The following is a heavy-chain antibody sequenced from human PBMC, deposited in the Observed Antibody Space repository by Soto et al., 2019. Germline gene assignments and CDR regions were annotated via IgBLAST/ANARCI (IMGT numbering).Heavy chain of an antibody. D-gene: IGHD1-1*01. V-gene: IGHV3-53*04. Sequence: GGSLRLSCAASGFTVSSNYMSWVRQAPGKGLEWVSVIYSGGSTYYADSVKGRFTISRHNSKNTLYLQMNSLRAEDTAVYYCARGTSYYYYYYMDVWGKGTTVTVSS. CDR1: GFTVSSNY. J-gene: IGHJ6*03. CDR2: IYSGGST. CDR3: ARGTSYYYYYYMDV.